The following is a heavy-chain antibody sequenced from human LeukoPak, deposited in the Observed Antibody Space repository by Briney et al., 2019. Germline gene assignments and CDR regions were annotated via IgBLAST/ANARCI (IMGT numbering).Heavy chain of an antibody. Sequence: GGSLRLSCAASGFTFSSYWMSWVRQAPGKGLEWVANIKQDGSEKYYVDSVKGRSTISRDNAKNSLYLQMNSLRAEDTAVYYCARDQRLAAMDVWGKGTTVTVSS. D-gene: IGHD3-16*01. CDR3: ARDQRLAAMDV. CDR1: GFTFSSYW. J-gene: IGHJ6*03. CDR2: IKQDGSEK. V-gene: IGHV3-7*01.